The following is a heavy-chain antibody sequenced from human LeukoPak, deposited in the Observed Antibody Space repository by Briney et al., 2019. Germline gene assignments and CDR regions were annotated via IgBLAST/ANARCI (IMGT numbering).Heavy chain of an antibody. Sequence: PGGALRLSCAASGFIFSNYGIHWVRQAPGKGLEWVAVIWYDGSNKYYADSVKGRFTISRDNSKSTLFLQMNSLRAEDTAVYYCARERWLRFSHFDYWGQGTLVTVSS. D-gene: IGHD5-24*01. J-gene: IGHJ4*02. CDR3: ARERWLRFSHFDY. CDR1: GFIFSNYG. V-gene: IGHV3-33*01. CDR2: IWYDGSNK.